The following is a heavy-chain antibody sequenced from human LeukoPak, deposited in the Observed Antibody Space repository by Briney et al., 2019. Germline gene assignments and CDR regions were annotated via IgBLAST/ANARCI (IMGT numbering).Heavy chain of an antibody. V-gene: IGHV3-9*01. Sequence: GRSLRLSCAASGFTFDDYAMHWVRQAPGKGLEWVSGISWNSGSIGYADSVKGRFIISRDNAKSSLYLQMNSLRAEDTALYYCAKSGSTNPYYYGSGTDPPDYWGQGTLVTVSS. J-gene: IGHJ4*02. CDR1: GFTFDDYA. D-gene: IGHD3-10*01. CDR3: AKSGSTNPYYYGSGTDPPDY. CDR2: ISWNSGSI.